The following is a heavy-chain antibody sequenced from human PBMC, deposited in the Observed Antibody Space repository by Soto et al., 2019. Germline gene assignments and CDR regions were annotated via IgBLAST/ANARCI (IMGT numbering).Heavy chain of an antibody. CDR2: IIPILGIA. J-gene: IGHJ6*02. CDR1: GGTFSSYT. V-gene: IGHV1-69*08. D-gene: IGHD2-21*02. Sequence: QVQLVQSGAEVKKPGSSVKVSCKASGGTFSSYTISWVRQAPGQGLEWMGRIIPILGIANYAQKFQGRVTITPDQSTSTGYMELSSLRSEDTAVYYCARDNDCYDEGGYYYYGMDVWGQGTTVTVSS. CDR3: ARDNDCYDEGGYYYYGMDV.